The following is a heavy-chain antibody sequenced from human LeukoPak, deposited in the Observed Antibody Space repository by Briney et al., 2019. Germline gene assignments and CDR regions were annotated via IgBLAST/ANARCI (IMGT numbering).Heavy chain of an antibody. CDR3: ARGWNWFDP. CDR2: MNPNSGNT. V-gene: IGHV1-8*01. J-gene: IGHJ5*02. CDR1: GYTFTSYD. Sequence: ASVKVSFTASGYTFTSYDIHWVRQATGQGLEWMGWMNPNSGNTGYAQKFQGRVTMTRNTSISTAYMEVSSLRSEDTAVYYCARGWNWFDPWGQGTLVTVSS.